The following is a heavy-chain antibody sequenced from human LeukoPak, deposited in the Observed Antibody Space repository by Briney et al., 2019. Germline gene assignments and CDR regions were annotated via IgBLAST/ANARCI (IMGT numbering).Heavy chain of an antibody. CDR2: IISSGSTI. D-gene: IGHD4-17*01. V-gene: IGHV3-48*03. J-gene: IGHJ3*02. CDR3: ARDSVYLYDYGDDGGAFDI. Sequence: GGSLRLSCAASGFTFSSYEMNWVRQAPGKGLEGGSDIISSGSTIYYADSVKGRFTISRDNAKHSLYLQMNSLRAEDTAVYYCARDSVYLYDYGDDGGAFDIWGQGTMVTVSS. CDR1: GFTFSSYE.